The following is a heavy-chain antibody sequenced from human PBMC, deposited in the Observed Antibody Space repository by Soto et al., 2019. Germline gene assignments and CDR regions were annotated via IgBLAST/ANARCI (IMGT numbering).Heavy chain of an antibody. CDR1: GDTFTSYG. V-gene: IGHV1-18*04. Sequence: GXSVKVSCKASGDTFTSYGIRWVRQAPGLGLEWMGWISAYNGNTNYSQKLQVRVTMTTDTSTSTAYMELRRLRSDDTAVYYCARDSQAALDTNWFDSWGQGTLVTVSS. J-gene: IGHJ5*01. D-gene: IGHD6-13*01. CDR3: ARDSQAALDTNWFDS. CDR2: ISAYNGNT.